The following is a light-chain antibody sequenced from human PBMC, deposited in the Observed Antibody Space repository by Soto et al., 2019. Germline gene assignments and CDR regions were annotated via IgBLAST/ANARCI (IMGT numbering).Light chain of an antibody. Sequence: QSVLTQPLSVSGSPGQSVAISCTGTSNDVGAYDHVSWYQHSPDKAPKLLIFDVNKRPSGVPDRFSGSKSGNTASLTISGLQADDEAENFCSSFAGTYSLYIFGSGTKVTVL. J-gene: IGLJ1*01. CDR2: DVN. V-gene: IGLV2-11*01. CDR1: SNDVGAYDH. CDR3: SSFAGTYSLYI.